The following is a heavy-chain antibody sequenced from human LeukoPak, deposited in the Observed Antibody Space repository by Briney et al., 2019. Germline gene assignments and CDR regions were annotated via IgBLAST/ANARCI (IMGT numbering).Heavy chain of an antibody. D-gene: IGHD3-10*01. CDR2: IYYSGST. CDR1: GGSISSYY. Sequence: SETLSLTCTVSGGSISSYYWSWIRQPPGKGLELIGYIYYSGSTNYNPSLKSRVIISVDTSKNQFSLKLSSVTAADTAVYYCARALGRGRITMVRGAPSYFDYWGQGTLVTVSS. CDR3: ARALGRGRITMVRGAPSYFDY. V-gene: IGHV4-59*01. J-gene: IGHJ4*02.